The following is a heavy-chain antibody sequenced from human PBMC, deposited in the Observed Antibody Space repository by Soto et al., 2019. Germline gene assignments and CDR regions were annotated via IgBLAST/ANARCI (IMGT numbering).Heavy chain of an antibody. Sequence: GGNFSGSYWRWNHQPPGKGLEWIGYIYNSGSTNYNPALKSRVTISVDTSKNQFSLKLSSVTAADTAVYYYARVSGPRSYWGQATLVT. J-gene: IGHJ4*02. CDR1: GGNFSGSY. CDR2: IYNSGST. CDR3: ARVSGPRSY. V-gene: IGHV4-59*01.